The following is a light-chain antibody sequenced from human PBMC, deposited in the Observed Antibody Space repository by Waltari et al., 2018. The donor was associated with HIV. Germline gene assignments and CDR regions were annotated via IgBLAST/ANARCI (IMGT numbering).Light chain of an antibody. V-gene: IGLV1-47*01. Sequence: QSVLTQPPSASGAPGQRVTISCSGSSSNIGSNFVYWCQQLPGTAPKLLIYRNNQRPSGGPDRFSGSKAGTSASLAISGLRSEDEADYYCAAWTDSRYVVFGGGTKLTVL. J-gene: IGLJ2*01. CDR1: SSNIGSNF. CDR3: AAWTDSRYVV. CDR2: RNN.